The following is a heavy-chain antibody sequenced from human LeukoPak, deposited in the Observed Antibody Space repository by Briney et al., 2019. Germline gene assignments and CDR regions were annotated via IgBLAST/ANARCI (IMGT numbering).Heavy chain of an antibody. V-gene: IGHV3-53*01. J-gene: IGHJ3*02. CDR2: IYSGGST. CDR3: ARVDCSGGSCLGDAFDI. CDR1: GFTVSSNY. Sequence: PGGSLRLSCAASGFTVSSNYMSWVRQAPGKGLEWVSVIYSGGSTYYADSVKGRFTISRDNSKNTLYLQMNSLRAEDTAVYYCARVDCSGGSCLGDAFDIWGQGTMVTVSS. D-gene: IGHD2-15*01.